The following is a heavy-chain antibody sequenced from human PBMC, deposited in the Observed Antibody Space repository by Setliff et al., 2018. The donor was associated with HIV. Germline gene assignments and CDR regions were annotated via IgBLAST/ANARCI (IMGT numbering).Heavy chain of an antibody. CDR3: ARQKGQWLVQFDY. V-gene: IGHV4-39*01. CDR2: FHYSGST. J-gene: IGHJ4*02. Sequence: SETLSLTCNVSGGSISSSSYYWGWIRQPPGKGLEWIGSFHYSGSTSYNPSLKSRVTISVDTPKNQFSLKLSSVTAADTAVYYCARQKGQWLVQFDYWGQGTLVTVSS. CDR1: GGSISSSSYY. D-gene: IGHD6-19*01.